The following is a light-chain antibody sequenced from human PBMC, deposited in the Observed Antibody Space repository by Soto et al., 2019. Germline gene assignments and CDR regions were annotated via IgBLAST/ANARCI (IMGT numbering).Light chain of an antibody. V-gene: IGKV1-33*01. CDR2: DAS. J-gene: IGKJ5*01. Sequence: DIQMTQSPSSLSASVGDRVTITCQASQNINNYLNWYQQKPGRAPKLLSYDASNLEAGVPSRFRGSGSGTDFTFTISRLQPEDIATYYCQQYENRPTFGQGTLLQIK. CDR1: QNINNY. CDR3: QQYENRPT.